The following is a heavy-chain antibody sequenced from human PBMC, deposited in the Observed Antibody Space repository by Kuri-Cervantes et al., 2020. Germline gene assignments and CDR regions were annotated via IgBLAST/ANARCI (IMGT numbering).Heavy chain of an antibody. V-gene: IGHV3-30-3*01. CDR3: ARDGRFLEWGNQGIMDV. J-gene: IGHJ6*02. D-gene: IGHD3-3*01. CDR2: IPYDGSNK. Sequence: GESLKISCAASGFTFSSYAMHWVRQAPGKGLEWVAVIPYDGSNKYYADSVKGRFTISRDNSKNTLYLQMNSLRAEDTAVYYCARDGRFLEWGNQGIMDVWGQGTTVTVSS. CDR1: GFTFSSYA.